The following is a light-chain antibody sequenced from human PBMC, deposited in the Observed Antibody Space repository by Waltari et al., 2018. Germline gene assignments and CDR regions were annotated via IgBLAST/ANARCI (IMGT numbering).Light chain of an antibody. CDR1: RSDVAFYSH. J-gene: IGLJ2*01. V-gene: IGLV2-11*01. CDR2: DAS. CDR3: CSYAGRSVV. Sequence: QSALTQPRSVSGSPGHSVTISCTGTRSDVAFYSHGSWYQQSPGKGPKLIIYDASQRSSEVPDRFTASYFGNTASLTISGLQPDDEAVYFCCSYAGRSVVFGGGTKLTVV.